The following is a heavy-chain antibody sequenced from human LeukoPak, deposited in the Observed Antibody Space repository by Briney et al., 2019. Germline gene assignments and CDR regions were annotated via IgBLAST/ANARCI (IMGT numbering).Heavy chain of an antibody. Sequence: PGGSLRLSCAASGFTFSSYGMHWVRQAPGKGLEWVALISYDGRYKYYADSVKGRFTISRDNSKNTLYLQMNSLRAEDTAVYYCAKQSVQGGATGRWFLHGYDYWGQGTLVTVSS. CDR2: ISYDGRYK. CDR3: AKQSVQGGATGRWFLHGYDY. V-gene: IGHV3-30*18. CDR1: GFTFSSYG. D-gene: IGHD1-26*01. J-gene: IGHJ4*02.